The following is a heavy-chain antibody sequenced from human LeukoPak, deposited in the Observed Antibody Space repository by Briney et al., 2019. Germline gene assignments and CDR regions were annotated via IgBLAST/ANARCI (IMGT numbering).Heavy chain of an antibody. D-gene: IGHD2-21*01. J-gene: IGHJ2*01. CDR3: ARDGENLPCGGDCNWYFDL. Sequence: ASVKVSCKASGYTFITYAVNWVRQAPGQGLEWMGWINTYNGNTKYAQNLQGRLTMTTDTSTSTAYMELRSLRSDDTAVYFCARDGENLPCGGDCNWYFDLWGRGTLVTVSS. CDR2: INTYNGNT. CDR1: GYTFITYA. V-gene: IGHV1-18*01.